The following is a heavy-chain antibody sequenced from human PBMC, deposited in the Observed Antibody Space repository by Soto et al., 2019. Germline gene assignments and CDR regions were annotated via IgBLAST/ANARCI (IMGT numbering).Heavy chain of an antibody. J-gene: IGHJ4*02. D-gene: IGHD1-7*01. CDR1: GDSITSYY. CDR3: ARVQRLELVVDF. V-gene: IGHV4-59*01. CDR2: IYYSGGT. Sequence: QVQLQESGPGLVKPSQTLSLSCTVSGDSITSYYWGWIRQPPGKGLEWIGYIYYSGGTSYNPSLKSRVTISVYTSKKQFSLRLNSVTAADTAVYYCARVQRLELVVDFWGQGTLVTVSS.